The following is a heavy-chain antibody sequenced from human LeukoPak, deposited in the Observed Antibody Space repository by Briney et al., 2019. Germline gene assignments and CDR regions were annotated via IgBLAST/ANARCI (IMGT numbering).Heavy chain of an antibody. D-gene: IGHD3-22*01. CDR1: GFTFSSYW. J-gene: IGHJ4*02. CDR2: IKPDGSDS. CDR3: ARDPYNFYDSSAFYGAFDC. Sequence: GGSLRLSCAASGFTFSSYWMTWVRQAPGKGLEWVANIKPDGSDSGYADSVKGRSTFSRDNAKNSLYLQMNSLRDEDTAVYYCARDPYNFYDSSAFYGAFDCWGQGTLVTVSS. V-gene: IGHV3-7*01.